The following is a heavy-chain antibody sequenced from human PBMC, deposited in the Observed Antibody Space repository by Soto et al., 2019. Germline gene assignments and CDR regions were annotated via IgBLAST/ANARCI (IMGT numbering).Heavy chain of an antibody. CDR2: TYYRTKWYN. V-gene: IGHV6-1*01. Sequence: SQTLSLTCAISGDSVSSNSAAWNWIRQSPSRGLEWLGRTYYRTKWYNDYAVSVKRRININPDTSKNQFYLHLNSVTPEDTAVYFCARPRVELGCVSFDIWSQGTMVPVSS. D-gene: IGHD7-27*01. CDR1: GDSVSSNSAA. CDR3: ARPRVELGCVSFDI. J-gene: IGHJ3*02.